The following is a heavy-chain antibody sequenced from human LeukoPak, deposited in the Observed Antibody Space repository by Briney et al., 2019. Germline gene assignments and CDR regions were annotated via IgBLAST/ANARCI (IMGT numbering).Heavy chain of an antibody. D-gene: IGHD3-22*01. CDR3: AREDYYDSSGYYPSDY. CDR1: GYTFTSYG. J-gene: IGHJ4*02. V-gene: IGHV1-18*01. Sequence: GASVKVSCKASGYTFTSYGISWVRQAPGQGLEWIGCISAYNGNTNYAQKIQGRVTITTDTSTSPAYMELRSLRSDDTAVYYCAREDYYDSSGYYPSDYWGQGTLVTVSS. CDR2: ISAYNGNT.